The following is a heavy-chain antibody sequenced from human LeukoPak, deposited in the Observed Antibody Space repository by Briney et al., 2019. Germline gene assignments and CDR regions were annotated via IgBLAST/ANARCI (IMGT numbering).Heavy chain of an antibody. Sequence: PSETLSLTCTVSGGSISSYYWSWIRQPPGKGLEWIGYIYYSGSTNYNPSLKSRVTISVDTSKNQFSLKLSSVTAADTAVYYCARGGGGSSWYGYFDYWGQGTLVTVSS. CDR2: IYYSGST. V-gene: IGHV4-59*01. D-gene: IGHD6-13*01. CDR3: ARGGGGSSWYGYFDY. CDR1: GGSISSYY. J-gene: IGHJ4*02.